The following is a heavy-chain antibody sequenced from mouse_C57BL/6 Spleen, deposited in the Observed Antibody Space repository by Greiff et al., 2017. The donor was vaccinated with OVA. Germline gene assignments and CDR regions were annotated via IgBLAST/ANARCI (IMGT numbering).Heavy chain of an antibody. CDR2: IWTGGGT. CDR3: VYYDYDGFAY. J-gene: IGHJ3*01. D-gene: IGHD2-4*01. V-gene: IGHV2-9-1*01. Sequence: VMLVESGPGLVAPSQSLSITCTVSGFSFTSYAISWVRQPPGKGLEWLGVIWTGGGTNYNSALKSRLSISKDNSKSQVFLKMNSLQTDDTARYYCVYYDYDGFAYWGQGTLVTVSA. CDR1: GFSFTSYA.